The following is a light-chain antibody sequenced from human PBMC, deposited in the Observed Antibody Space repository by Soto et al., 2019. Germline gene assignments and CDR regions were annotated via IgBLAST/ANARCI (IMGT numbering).Light chain of an antibody. CDR3: QQYGSSRPWT. J-gene: IGKJ1*01. V-gene: IGKV3-20*01. Sequence: EIVLTQSPGTLSLSPGERATLSCRASQSVSSNYLAWYQQKPCQAPRLLIYGASSRATGIPDRFTGSGSGTDSTLTISRPEPEDFAVYYCQQYGSSRPWTFGQGTKVEIK. CDR1: QSVSSNY. CDR2: GAS.